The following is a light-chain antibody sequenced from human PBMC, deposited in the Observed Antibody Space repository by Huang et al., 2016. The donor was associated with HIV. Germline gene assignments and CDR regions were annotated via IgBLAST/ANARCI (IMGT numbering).Light chain of an antibody. V-gene: IGKV3-20*01. J-gene: IGKJ4*01. CDR2: GAS. CDR1: QSVSSSF. Sequence: EIVLTQSPGTLSLSPGERAIFSCRASQSVSSSFLAWYQHKPGQSPRLLIYGASSSATGIPDRFSGSGSGTGFTLTISRLEPEDFAVYYCQHYGSSPLTFGGGTKVEIK. CDR3: QHYGSSPLT.